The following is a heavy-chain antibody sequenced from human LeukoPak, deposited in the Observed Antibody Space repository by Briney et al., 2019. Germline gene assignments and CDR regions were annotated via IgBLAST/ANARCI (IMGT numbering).Heavy chain of an antibody. CDR3: ASLADPPFLDRWLTPFDY. J-gene: IGHJ4*02. CDR1: GYTFTGYY. CDR2: INPNSGGT. V-gene: IGHV1-2*02. Sequence: GASVKVSCKASGYTFTGYYMHWVRQAPGQGLEWMGWINPNSGGTNYAQKFQGRVTMSRDTSISTAYRELSRLRSDDTAVYYCASLADPPFLDRWLTPFDYWGQGTLVTVSS. D-gene: IGHD6-19*01.